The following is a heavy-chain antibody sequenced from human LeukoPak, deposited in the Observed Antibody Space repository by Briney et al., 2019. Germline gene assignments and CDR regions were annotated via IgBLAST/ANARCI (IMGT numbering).Heavy chain of an antibody. V-gene: IGHV1-2*06. CDR1: GYTFTGYY. D-gene: IGHD6-13*01. Sequence: ATLKVSCKASGYTFTGYYVHWVRQAPGQGLGWMGRINPNGGGANYAQKFQDRVTPTSDTSITTAFMDLSRLTSDDTAMYYCARGGAATGTLPHFDLWGQGTLVTVSS. CDR3: ARGGAATGTLPHFDL. J-gene: IGHJ4*02. CDR2: INPNGGGA.